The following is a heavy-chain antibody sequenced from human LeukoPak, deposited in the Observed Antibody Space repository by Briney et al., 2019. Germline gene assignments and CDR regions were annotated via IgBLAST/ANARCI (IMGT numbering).Heavy chain of an antibody. J-gene: IGHJ2*01. CDR3: ARGATSTNDYGDPSYWYFDL. CDR2: IIPIFGTA. Sequence: SVKVSCKASGGTFSSYAISWVRQAPGQGLEWMGGIIPIFGTANYAQKFQGRVTITADESTSTAYMELSSLRSEDTAVYYCARGATSTNDYGDPSYWYFDLWGRGTLVTVSS. V-gene: IGHV1-69*13. CDR1: GGTFSSYA. D-gene: IGHD4-17*01.